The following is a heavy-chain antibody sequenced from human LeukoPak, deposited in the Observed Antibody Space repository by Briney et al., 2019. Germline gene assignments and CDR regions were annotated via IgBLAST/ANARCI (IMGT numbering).Heavy chain of an antibody. Sequence: ASVKVSCKASGGTFSNYAITWVRQAPGQGLEWMGWINTNTGNPTYAQGFTGRFVFSLDTSVSTAYLQISSLKAEDTAVYYCAREYSSGSNWFDPWGQGTLVTVSS. D-gene: IGHD6-19*01. CDR2: INTNTGNP. J-gene: IGHJ5*02. CDR1: GGTFSNYA. V-gene: IGHV7-4-1*02. CDR3: AREYSSGSNWFDP.